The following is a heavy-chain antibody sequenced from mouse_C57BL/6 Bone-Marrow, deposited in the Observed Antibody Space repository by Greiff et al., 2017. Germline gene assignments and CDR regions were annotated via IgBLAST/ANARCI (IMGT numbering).Heavy chain of an antibody. D-gene: IGHD1-1*01. J-gene: IGHJ3*01. CDR1: GFSLTSYS. Sequence: VKLVESGPGLVQPSQSLSITCTVSGFSLTSYSVHWVRQSPGKGLEWLGVIWSGGSTDYNAAFISRLSISKDNSKSQVFFKMNSLQANDTAIYYCARRGEYYGSIWFAYWGQGTLVTVSA. CDR2: IWSGGST. V-gene: IGHV2-2*02. CDR3: ARRGEYYGSIWFAY.